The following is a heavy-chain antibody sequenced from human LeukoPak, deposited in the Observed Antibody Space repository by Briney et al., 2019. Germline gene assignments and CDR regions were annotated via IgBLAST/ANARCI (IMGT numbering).Heavy chain of an antibody. CDR2: ISGSGGST. CDR1: GFTFSSYA. D-gene: IGHD3-10*01. V-gene: IGHV3-23*01. CDR3: AKLSLPMVRGDEYNWFDP. J-gene: IGHJ5*02. Sequence: GGSLRLSCAASGFTFSSYAMSWVRQAPGKGLEWVSAISGSGGSTYYADSVKGRFTISRDNSKNTLYLQMNSLRAEDTAVYYCAKLSLPMVRGDEYNWFDPWGQGTLVTVSS.